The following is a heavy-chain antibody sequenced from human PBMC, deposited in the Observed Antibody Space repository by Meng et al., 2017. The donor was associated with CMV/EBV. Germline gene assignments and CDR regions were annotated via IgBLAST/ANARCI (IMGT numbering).Heavy chain of an antibody. D-gene: IGHD2-2*01. CDR2: IYSGGST. J-gene: IGHJ6*02. Sequence: GESLKISCAASGFTVSSNYMSWVRQAPGKGLEWVSVIYSGGSTYYADSVKGRFTISRDNSKNTLYLQMNSLKTEDTAVYYCTRASFSRYCSSTSCYYGMDVWGQGTTVPSP. CDR3: TRASFSRYCSSTSCYYGMDV. V-gene: IGHV3-53*01. CDR1: GFTVSSNY.